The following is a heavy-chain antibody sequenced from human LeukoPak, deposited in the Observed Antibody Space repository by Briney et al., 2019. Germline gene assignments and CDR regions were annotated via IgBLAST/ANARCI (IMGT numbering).Heavy chain of an antibody. Sequence: GGSLRLSCAASGFAFRNYYMTWIRQAPGKGLEWISYISNSGRSIYYADSVKGRFTISRDNAKNSLFLQMNSLRADDTALYYCAREVVAAAGTWFDPWGQGTLVTVSS. J-gene: IGHJ5*02. V-gene: IGHV3-11*01. CDR3: AREVVAAAGTWFDP. D-gene: IGHD6-13*01. CDR2: ISNSGRSI. CDR1: GFAFRNYY.